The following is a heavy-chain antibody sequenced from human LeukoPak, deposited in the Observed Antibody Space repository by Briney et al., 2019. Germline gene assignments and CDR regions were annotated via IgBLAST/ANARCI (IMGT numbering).Heavy chain of an antibody. Sequence: SETLSLTCAVYGGSFSSYYWSWIRQPPGKGLEWIGYIYYSGSTNYNPSLKSRVTISVDTSKNQFSLKLSSVTAADTAVYYCARTIGYCSSTSCYNWYFDLWGRGTLVTVSS. V-gene: IGHV4-59*01. CDR1: GGSFSSYY. CDR3: ARTIGYCSSTSCYNWYFDL. J-gene: IGHJ2*01. D-gene: IGHD2-2*02. CDR2: IYYSGST.